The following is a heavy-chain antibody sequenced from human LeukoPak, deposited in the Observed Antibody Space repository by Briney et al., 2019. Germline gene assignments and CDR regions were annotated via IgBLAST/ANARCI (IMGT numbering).Heavy chain of an antibody. CDR2: ISAYNGNT. V-gene: IGHV1-18*01. CDR1: GYTFTSYG. J-gene: IGHJ5*02. CDR3: ARDRQAYYYGSGSYPVWFDP. Sequence: GASVKVSCKASGYTFTSYGISWVRQAPGQGLEWMGWISAYNGNTNYAQKLQGRVTMTTDTSTSTAYMELRSLRSADTAVYYCARDRQAYYYGSGSYPVWFDPWGQGTLVTVSS. D-gene: IGHD3-10*01.